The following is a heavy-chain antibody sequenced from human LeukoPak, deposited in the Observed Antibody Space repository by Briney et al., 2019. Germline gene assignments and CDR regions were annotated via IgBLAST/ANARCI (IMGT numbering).Heavy chain of an antibody. Sequence: WETLSLTCAVCGGSFSGYYWSWIRQPPGKGLEWIGEINHSGSTNYNPSLKSRVTISVDTSKNQFSLKLSSVTAADTAVYYCARVRYCSSTSCPWGQGTLVTVSS. V-gene: IGHV4-34*01. CDR3: ARVRYCSSTSCP. D-gene: IGHD2-2*01. CDR2: INHSGST. CDR1: GGSFSGYY. J-gene: IGHJ5*02.